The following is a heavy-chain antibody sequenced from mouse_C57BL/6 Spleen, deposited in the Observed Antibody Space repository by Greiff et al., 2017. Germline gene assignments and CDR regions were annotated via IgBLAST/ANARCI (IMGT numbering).Heavy chain of an antibody. CDR1: GFTFSSYG. J-gene: IGHJ2*01. V-gene: IGHV5-6*01. D-gene: IGHD1-1*01. CDR2: ISSGGSYT. Sequence: EVKLVESGGDLVKPGGSLKLSCAASGFTFSSYGMSWVRQTPDKRLEWVATISSGGSYTYYPDSVKGRFTISRDNAKNTLYLQMSSLKSEDTAMYYCARQGTSGTSPWYFAGGGQGTTLTVSS. CDR3: ARQGTSGTSPWYFAG.